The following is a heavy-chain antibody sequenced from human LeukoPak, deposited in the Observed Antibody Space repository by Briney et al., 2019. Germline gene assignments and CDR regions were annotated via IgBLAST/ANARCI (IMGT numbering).Heavy chain of an antibody. Sequence: PSETLSLTCTVSGYSISSGYYWGWIRQPPGKGLEWIGSIYHSGSTYYNPSLKSRVTISVDTSKNQFSLKLSSVTAADTAVYYCASQAARRQYYFDYWGQGTLVTVSS. V-gene: IGHV4-38-2*02. D-gene: IGHD6-6*01. J-gene: IGHJ4*02. CDR3: ASQAARRQYYFDY. CDR2: IYHSGST. CDR1: GYSISSGYY.